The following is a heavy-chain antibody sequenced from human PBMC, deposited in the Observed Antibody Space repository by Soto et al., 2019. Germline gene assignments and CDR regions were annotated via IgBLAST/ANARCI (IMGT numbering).Heavy chain of an antibody. D-gene: IGHD5-12*01. CDR3: ARHHGPTTSENWFDP. Sequence: ASVKISCKASGYTFFTYDISWVRQAPGQGLEWMGWISTYSGDTKYAQKFQGRVTMTTDTSTTTAYLELRSLRSDDTAVYYCARHHGPTTSENWFDPWGQGTLVTVSS. V-gene: IGHV1-18*01. CDR2: ISTYSGDT. CDR1: GYTFFTYD. J-gene: IGHJ5*02.